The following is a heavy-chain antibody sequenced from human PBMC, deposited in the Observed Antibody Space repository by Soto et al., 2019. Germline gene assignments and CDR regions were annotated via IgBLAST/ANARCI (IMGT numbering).Heavy chain of an antibody. CDR3: ARVGDMTYKD. J-gene: IGHJ4*02. CDR2: ISSSGRSI. Sequence: QVQLVESGGGLVKPGEALRLSCAASGFTFSDHYVTWIRQAPGKGLEWVSYISSSGRSIYYADSVKGRFTISRDNAENQLYLQMNSLRAEDTAVYYCARVGDMTYKDWGQGTLVTVSS. V-gene: IGHV3-11*01. D-gene: IGHD3-3*01. CDR1: GFTFSDHY.